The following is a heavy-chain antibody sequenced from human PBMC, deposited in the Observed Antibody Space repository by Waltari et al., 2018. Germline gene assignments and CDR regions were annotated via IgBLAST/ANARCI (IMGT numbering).Heavy chain of an antibody. V-gene: IGHV4-34*01. J-gene: IGHJ5*02. CDR1: GGSFSGYY. CDR2: INHSGST. Sequence: QVQLQQWGAGLLKPSETLSLTCAVYGGSFSGYYWTWIRQPPGKGLEWIGEINHSGSTNYNPSLKSRVTISVDTSKNQFSLKLSSVTAADTAVYYCARGPRYYDFWSGYRGWFDPWGQGTLVTVSS. CDR3: ARGPRYYDFWSGYRGWFDP. D-gene: IGHD3-3*01.